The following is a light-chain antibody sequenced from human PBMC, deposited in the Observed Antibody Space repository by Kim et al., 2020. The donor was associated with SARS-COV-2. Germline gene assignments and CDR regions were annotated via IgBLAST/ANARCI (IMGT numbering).Light chain of an antibody. J-gene: IGKJ1*01. CDR2: GAS. V-gene: IGKV3-15*01. CDR1: QSVSSN. CDR3: QQYNNWPPWT. Sequence: SPEERATRSCRASQSVSSNLAWYQQKPGQAPRLLIYGASTRATGIPARFSGSGSGTEFTLTISSLQSEDFAVYYCQQYNNWPPWTFGQGTKVDIK.